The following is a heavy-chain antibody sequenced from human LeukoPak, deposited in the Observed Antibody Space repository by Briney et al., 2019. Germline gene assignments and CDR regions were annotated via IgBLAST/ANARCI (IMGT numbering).Heavy chain of an antibody. CDR1: GYTFTSYD. CDR3: ARGFPVFHLRNRNWFDP. V-gene: IGHV1-8*03. CDR2: MNPNSGNT. D-gene: IGHD3-10*01. Sequence: ASVKVSCKASGYTFTSYDINWVRQAPGQGLEWMGWMNPNSGNTGYAQKFQGRVTITRNTSISTAYMELSSLRSEDTAVYYCARGFPVFHLRNRNWFDPWGQGTLVTVSS. J-gene: IGHJ5*02.